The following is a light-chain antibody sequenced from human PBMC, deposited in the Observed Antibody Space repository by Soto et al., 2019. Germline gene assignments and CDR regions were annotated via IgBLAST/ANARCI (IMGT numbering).Light chain of an antibody. CDR2: HSS. CDR3: QQTNSFPLT. CDR1: LHISSW. Sequence: DIQMTQAPSSVSASVGDRVTMTWRASLHISSWLAWYQQKPGKAPKLLIFHSSTLQSGVPSRFSGSGSATDFTLTISSLQPEDFATYYCQQTNSFPLTFGGGTKVDIK. J-gene: IGKJ4*01. V-gene: IGKV1-12*01.